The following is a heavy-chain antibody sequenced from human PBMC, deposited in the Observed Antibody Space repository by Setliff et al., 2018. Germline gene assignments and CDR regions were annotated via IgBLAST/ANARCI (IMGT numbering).Heavy chain of an antibody. V-gene: IGHV3-23*01. Sequence: GGSLRLSCAASGFTFRSYAMNWIRQAPGKGLEWVSAISGSGGSTYYADSVRGRFTISRDNSKSTLYLQMDSLRAEDAAIYYCARNWVTAQHYYYGMDVWGQGTTVTVSS. CDR1: GFTFRSYA. CDR2: ISGSGGST. J-gene: IGHJ6*02. D-gene: IGHD2-21*02. CDR3: ARNWVTAQHYYYGMDV.